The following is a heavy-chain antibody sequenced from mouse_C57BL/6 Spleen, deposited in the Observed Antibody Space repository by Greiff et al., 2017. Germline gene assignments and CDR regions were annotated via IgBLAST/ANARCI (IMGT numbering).Heavy chain of an antibody. J-gene: IGHJ4*01. D-gene: IGHD2-4*01. CDR1: GYTFTSYW. CDR3: ARGRRLKNYYAMDY. Sequence: QVQLQQPGAELVRPGTSVKLSCKASGYTFTSYWMHWVKQRPGQGLEWIGVIDPSDSYTNYNQKFKGKATLTVDTSSSTAYMQLSSLTSEDSAVYYCARGRRLKNYYAMDYWGQGTSVTVSS. CDR2: IDPSDSYT. V-gene: IGHV1-59*01.